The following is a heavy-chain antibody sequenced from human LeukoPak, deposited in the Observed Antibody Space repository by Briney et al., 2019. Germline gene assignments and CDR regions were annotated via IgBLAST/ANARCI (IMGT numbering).Heavy chain of an antibody. CDR3: ARRYCSGGSCNFDY. Sequence: ASVKVSCKASGYTFTGYYMHSVRQAPGQGLEWMGWINPNSGGTNYAQKFQGRVTMTRDTSISTAYMELSRLRSDDTAVYYCARRYCSGGSCNFDYWGQGTLVTVSS. CDR1: GYTFTGYY. CDR2: INPNSGGT. D-gene: IGHD2-15*01. V-gene: IGHV1-2*02. J-gene: IGHJ4*02.